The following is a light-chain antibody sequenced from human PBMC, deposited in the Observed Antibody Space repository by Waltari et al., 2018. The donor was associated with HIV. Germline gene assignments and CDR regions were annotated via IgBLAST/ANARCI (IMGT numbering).Light chain of an antibody. CDR1: QSISHNSDNRNY. Sequence: DIVMTKSIHFLAASLGERATINCKSSQSISHNSDNRNYLAWYQQKRGQHPKLLIYGGSVRESGVPDRFSGSGSGTYFTLSINSLQAEDVAIYYCQQYYSTPRTFGQGTKVEIK. CDR2: GGS. J-gene: IGKJ1*01. V-gene: IGKV4-1*01. CDR3: QQYYSTPRT.